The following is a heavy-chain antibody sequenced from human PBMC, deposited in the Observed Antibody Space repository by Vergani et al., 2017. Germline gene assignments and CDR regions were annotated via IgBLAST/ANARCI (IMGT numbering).Heavy chain of an antibody. CDR3: ARHDSGHYDASYYGLDV. CDR2: IYYTGSA. J-gene: IGHJ6*02. V-gene: IGHV4-39*01. Sequence: QLQLHKSGPGLVKPSETLSLTCTLSGGSISSSSHLWGWLRQTPGKGLEWIGSIYYTGSAYYNPSLKSRVSISVDASKNQCSLKLSSVTAADSAVYYCARHDSGHYDASYYGLDVWGQGTTVTVSS. D-gene: IGHD3-16*01. CDR1: GGSISSSSHL.